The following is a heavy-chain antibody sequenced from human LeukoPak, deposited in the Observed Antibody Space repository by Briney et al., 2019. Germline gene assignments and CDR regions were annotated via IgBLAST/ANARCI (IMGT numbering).Heavy chain of an antibody. D-gene: IGHD4-17*01. J-gene: IGHJ4*02. V-gene: IGHV4-34*01. Sequence: SETLSLTCAVYGGSFSGYYWSWIRQPPGKGLEWIGEINHSGSTNYNPSLKSRVTISVDTSKNQFSLKLSSVTAADTAVYYCARDATGFDYWGQGTLVTVSS. CDR3: ARDATGFDY. CDR1: GGSFSGYY. CDR2: INHSGST.